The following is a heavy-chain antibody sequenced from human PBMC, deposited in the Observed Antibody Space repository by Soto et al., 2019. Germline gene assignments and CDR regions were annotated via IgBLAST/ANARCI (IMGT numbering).Heavy chain of an antibody. V-gene: IGHV1-69*01. CDR3: AVTGSSLNPFAY. CDR2: IIPIFGTA. D-gene: IGHD6-13*01. CDR1: GGTFSSYA. Sequence: QVQLVQSGAEVKKPGSSVKVSCKASGGTFSSYAISWVRQAPGQGLEWMGGIIPIFGTANHAQKFQGRVTITADESTSTAYMEMSSLRSEDTAVYYCAVTGSSLNPFAYWGQGTLVTVSS. J-gene: IGHJ4*02.